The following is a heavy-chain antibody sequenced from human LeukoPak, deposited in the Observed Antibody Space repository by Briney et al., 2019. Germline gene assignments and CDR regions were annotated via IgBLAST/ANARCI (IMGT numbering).Heavy chain of an antibody. D-gene: IGHD3-22*01. CDR3: ARSSERKYYFDY. CDR1: GFTFSSYA. V-gene: IGHV3-23*01. Sequence: GGSLRLSCAASGFTFSSYAMSWVRQAPGKGLEWVSAISGNGGSTYYADSVKGRFTISRDNSKNTLYLQMNSLRAEDTAVYYCARSSERKYYFDYWGQGTLVTVSS. CDR2: ISGNGGST. J-gene: IGHJ4*02.